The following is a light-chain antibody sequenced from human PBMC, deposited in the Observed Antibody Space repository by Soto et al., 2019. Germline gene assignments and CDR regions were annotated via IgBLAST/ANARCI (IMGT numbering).Light chain of an antibody. CDR3: QQSYSTLLT. J-gene: IGKJ4*01. V-gene: IGKV1-39*01. Sequence: DIQMTQSPSSLSASVGDRVTITCRASQSISRYLNWYLQKPGKAPKLLISAASSFQSGVPSRFSGSGSGTDFTLTISGRQPEDFATYYCQQSYSTLLTFGGGTKVEIK. CDR2: AAS. CDR1: QSISRY.